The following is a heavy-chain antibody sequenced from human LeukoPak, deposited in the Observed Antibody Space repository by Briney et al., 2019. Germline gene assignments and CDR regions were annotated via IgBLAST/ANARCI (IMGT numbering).Heavy chain of an antibody. CDR3: ARRGIAAPGTYDY. CDR2: IYYSGST. J-gene: IGHJ4*02. V-gene: IGHV4-59*08. D-gene: IGHD6-13*01. CDR1: GGSISSYY. Sequence: SETLSLTCTVSGGSISSYYWSWIRQPPGKGLEWIGYIYYSGSTNYNPSFKSRVTMSVDTSKNHFSLRLSSVTAEDTAVYYCARRGIAAPGTYDYWGQGTLVTVSS.